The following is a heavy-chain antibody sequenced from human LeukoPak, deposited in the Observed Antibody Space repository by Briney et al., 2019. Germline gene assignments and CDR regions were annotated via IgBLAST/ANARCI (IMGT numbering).Heavy chain of an antibody. Sequence: GGSLRLSCAASGFTFSSYSMNWVRQAPGKGREWVSSITGSSRYIYYADSVKGRFTISRDNAKNSLFLQMNSLRAEDTAVYYCAREYDFWSGYYGYWGQGTLVTVSS. CDR2: ITGSSRYI. V-gene: IGHV3-21*01. CDR1: GFTFSSYS. J-gene: IGHJ4*02. CDR3: AREYDFWSGYYGY. D-gene: IGHD3-3*01.